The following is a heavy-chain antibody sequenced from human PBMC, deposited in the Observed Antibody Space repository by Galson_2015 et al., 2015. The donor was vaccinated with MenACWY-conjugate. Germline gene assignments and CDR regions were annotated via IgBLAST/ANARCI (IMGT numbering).Heavy chain of an antibody. CDR1: GGSISSNNCY. Sequence: ETLSLTCAVSGGSISSNNCYWGWIRQPPGKGLEWIGSIYYSGTTYYNPSLKSRVTISVDTSKHQFSLKVNSVTAADTAVYFCARSVVVQGGRSYDYYYHGMDVWGQGTTVTVSS. CDR2: IYYSGTT. J-gene: IGHJ6*02. D-gene: IGHD2-2*01. V-gene: IGHV4-39*01. CDR3: ARSVVVQGGRSYDYYYHGMDV.